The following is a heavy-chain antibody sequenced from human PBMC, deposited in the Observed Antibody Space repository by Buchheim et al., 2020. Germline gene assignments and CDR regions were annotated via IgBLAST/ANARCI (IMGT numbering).Heavy chain of an antibody. D-gene: IGHD1-26*01. CDR3: GRDLSGSQDY. CDR2: TNEDGSIT. CDR1: GFTFSTYW. V-gene: IGHV3-74*01. Sequence: EVQLEESGGGLVQPGGSLRLSCAASGFTFSTYWMHWVRQVPGTGLVWVSRTNEDGSITDYADSVKGRFTISRDNAENTLYLHMNSLRVEDTAMYYCGRDLSGSQDYWGQGTL. J-gene: IGHJ4*02.